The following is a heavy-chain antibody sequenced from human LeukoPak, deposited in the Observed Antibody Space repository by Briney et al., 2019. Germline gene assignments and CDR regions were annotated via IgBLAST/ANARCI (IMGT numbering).Heavy chain of an antibody. Sequence: PGRSLRLSCAASGFTFDDYAMHWVRQAPGKGLEWVSGISWNSGSIGYADSVKGRFTISRDNAKNSLYLQMNSLRAEDTALYYCAKDVHYGSNGLFDYWGQGTLVAVSS. CDR1: GFTFDDYA. CDR2: ISWNSGSI. D-gene: IGHD4-23*01. J-gene: IGHJ4*02. V-gene: IGHV3-9*01. CDR3: AKDVHYGSNGLFDY.